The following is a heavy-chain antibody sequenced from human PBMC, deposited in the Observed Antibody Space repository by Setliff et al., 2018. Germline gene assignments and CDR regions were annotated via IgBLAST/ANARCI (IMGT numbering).Heavy chain of an antibody. Sequence: ASVKVSCKASGYTFTGYYMHWVRQAPGQGLEWMGWNNAANGNTKYSQKFQGRVTITRDTSANTVYMELSRLRYEDTAVYYCANAEVVVAPWGQGTLVTVSS. CDR1: GYTFTGYY. J-gene: IGHJ4*02. CDR2: NNAANGNT. CDR3: ANAEVVVAP. D-gene: IGHD2-15*01. V-gene: IGHV1-3*01.